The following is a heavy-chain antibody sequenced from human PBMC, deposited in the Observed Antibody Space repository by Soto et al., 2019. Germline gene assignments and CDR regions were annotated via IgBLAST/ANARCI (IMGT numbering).Heavy chain of an antibody. CDR2: IFSSDEN. CDR3: ARRRGDILTIDP. D-gene: IGHD3-9*01. CDR1: GFSLNNPMMG. J-gene: IGHJ5*02. Sequence: QVTWKESGPVLLKPTETLTLTCTVSGFSLNNPMMGVTWIRQPPGKALAWLAHIFSSDENSYSTSLKNRLTISQDASKSQVVLTLTNVDPVDTATFFCARRRGDILTIDPWGQGTLVTVSS. V-gene: IGHV2-26*01.